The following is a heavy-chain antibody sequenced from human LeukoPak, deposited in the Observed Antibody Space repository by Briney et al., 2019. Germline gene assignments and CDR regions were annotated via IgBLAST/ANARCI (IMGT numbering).Heavy chain of an antibody. D-gene: IGHD5/OR15-5a*01. CDR1: GFKFDDYG. CDR3: AKDRIYSVYEPPVGYFDY. J-gene: IGHJ4*02. Sequence: GGSLRLSCTASGFKFDDYGMTWVRQAPGKGLEWVSYISSSGSTIYYADSVKGRFTISRDNSKNTLYLQMTSQRAEDTAVYYCAKDRIYSVYEPPVGYFDYWGQGTLVTVSS. V-gene: IGHV3-48*01. CDR2: ISSSGSTI.